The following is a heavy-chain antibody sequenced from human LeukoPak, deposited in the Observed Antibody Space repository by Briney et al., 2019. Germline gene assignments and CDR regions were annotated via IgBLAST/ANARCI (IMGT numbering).Heavy chain of an antibody. D-gene: IGHD1-26*01. CDR2: IYTSGRT. Sequence: SETLSLTCTVSAGSISSYYWSWLRQPAGKGLEWIGRIYTSGRTNYNSALKSRVTMSVDTSKNQCSLKLSSVTAADTAVYYCARAGYIVGATLFDYWGQGTLVSVSS. J-gene: IGHJ4*02. CDR1: AGSISSYY. V-gene: IGHV4-4*07. CDR3: ARAGYIVGATLFDY.